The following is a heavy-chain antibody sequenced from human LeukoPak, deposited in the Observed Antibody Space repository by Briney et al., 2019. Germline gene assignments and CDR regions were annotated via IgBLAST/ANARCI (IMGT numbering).Heavy chain of an antibody. Sequence: ASVKVSCKASGYTLTDHYMHWVRQAPGQGLEWMGWLDPNSGDTKYAQNFQGRVTLTRDTSINTAYMDLSSLTSDDTAVYFCARTAQGSYYWGQGTLVTVSS. D-gene: IGHD1-26*01. V-gene: IGHV1-2*02. CDR2: LDPNSGDT. J-gene: IGHJ4*02. CDR3: ARTAQGSYY. CDR1: GYTLTDHY.